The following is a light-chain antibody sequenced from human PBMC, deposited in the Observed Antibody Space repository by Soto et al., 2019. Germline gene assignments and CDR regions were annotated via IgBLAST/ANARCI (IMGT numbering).Light chain of an antibody. Sequence: PGERATLSCRASQSVSSYLAWYQQKPGQAPRLLIYDASNRATGIPARFSGSGSGTDFTLTISSLEPEDFAVYYCQQRSNWPTFGGGTKVEIK. V-gene: IGKV3-11*01. CDR3: QQRSNWPT. CDR1: QSVSSY. J-gene: IGKJ4*01. CDR2: DAS.